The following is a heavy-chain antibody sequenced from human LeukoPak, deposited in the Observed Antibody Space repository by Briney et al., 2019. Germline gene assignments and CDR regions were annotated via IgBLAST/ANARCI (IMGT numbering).Heavy chain of an antibody. V-gene: IGHV3-53*01. CDR3: ARSSGSYFWSGMDI. Sequence: GGSLRLSCVVSGFTVSSNYVSWVRQAPGKGLDWVSVIYSGGSTYYADSVKGRFTISRDNSKNTLYLQMNSLRAEDTAVYYCARSSGSYFWSGMDIWGQGTTVTVSS. CDR2: IYSGGST. J-gene: IGHJ6*02. D-gene: IGHD1-26*01. CDR1: GFTVSSNY.